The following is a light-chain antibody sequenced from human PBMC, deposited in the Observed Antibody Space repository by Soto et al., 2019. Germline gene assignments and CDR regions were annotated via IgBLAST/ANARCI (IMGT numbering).Light chain of an antibody. J-gene: IGKJ2*01. Sequence: DIQMTQSPSSLSGSVGDRVTITCRASQGISNYLAWYQQKPGKVPELLIFAASTLQSGVTSRFSGSGSGTDFTLTISSLHPEDAATYYCQKYDSAPYTFGQGTKLEIK. CDR1: QGISNY. CDR3: QKYDSAPYT. V-gene: IGKV1-27*01. CDR2: AAS.